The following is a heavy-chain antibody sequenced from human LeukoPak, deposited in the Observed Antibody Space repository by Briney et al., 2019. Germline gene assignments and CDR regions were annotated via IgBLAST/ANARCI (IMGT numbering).Heavy chain of an antibody. Sequence: PGGSLRPSCAASGFTFSSRWMTWVRQAPGKGLEWVANINHFGNEEYYVDSVKGRFTISRDNAKNSLYLQMNSLRAEDTAVYYCGRGKVWSRTYFDFWGQGTLVTVSS. CDR1: GFTFSSRW. CDR3: GRGKVWSRTYFDF. CDR2: INHFGNEE. V-gene: IGHV3-7*01. D-gene: IGHD3-10*01. J-gene: IGHJ4*02.